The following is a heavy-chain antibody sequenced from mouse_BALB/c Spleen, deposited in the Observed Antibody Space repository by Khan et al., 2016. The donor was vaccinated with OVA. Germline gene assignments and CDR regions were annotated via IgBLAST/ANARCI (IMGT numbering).Heavy chain of an antibody. J-gene: IGHJ2*01. V-gene: IGHV1-20*02. CDR3: ARKNGSDFDY. CDR1: GYSFTGYF. D-gene: IGHD1-1*01. CDR2: INPHIGET. Sequence: EVQLQQSGPELVKPGASVKISCKASGYSFTGYFMNWVMQSHGKSLEWIGRINPHIGETFYNQKFKGKATLTVDESSSTAHMELRSLASKDSAVYYCARKNGSDFDYWGQGTTLTISS.